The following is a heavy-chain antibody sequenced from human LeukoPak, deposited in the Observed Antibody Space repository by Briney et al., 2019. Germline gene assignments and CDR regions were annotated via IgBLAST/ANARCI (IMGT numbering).Heavy chain of an antibody. D-gene: IGHD3-22*01. CDR2: IYHSGST. CDR1: GGSISSGGYS. J-gene: IGHJ3*02. Sequence: SETLSLTCAVSGGSISSGGYSWRWIRQPPGKGLEWIGYIYHSGSTYYNPSLKSRVTISVDRSKNQFSLKLSSVTAADTAVYYCARGPYYYDSSGYYVLSYAFDIWGQGTMVTVSS. CDR3: ARGPYYYDSSGYYVLSYAFDI. V-gene: IGHV4-30-2*01.